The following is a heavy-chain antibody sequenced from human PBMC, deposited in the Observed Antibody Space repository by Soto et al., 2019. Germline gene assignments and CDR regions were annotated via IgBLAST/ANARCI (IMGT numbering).Heavy chain of an antibody. V-gene: IGHV3-30-3*01. D-gene: IGHD6-13*01. J-gene: IGHJ4*02. CDR2: MSYDGGKK. CDR3: ARASPSSWYYSDY. CDR1: GFTFSTYA. Sequence: QVQLVESGGGVVQPGRSLRLSCAASGFTFSTYAMHWVRQGPGKGLEWVAVMSYDGGKKYYADSVKGRFTISRDNSKNTLYVQMNSLRPEDLAVYYCARASPSSWYYSDYWGQGTLVTGSS.